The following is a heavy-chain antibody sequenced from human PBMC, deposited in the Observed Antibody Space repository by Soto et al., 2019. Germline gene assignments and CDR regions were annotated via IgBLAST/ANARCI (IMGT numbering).Heavy chain of an antibody. CDR1: GGSVSNFY. V-gene: IGHV4-4*07. J-gene: IGHJ5*02. D-gene: IGHD6-13*01. CDR3: ARSSHKESWFDP. CDR2: IYTSGST. Sequence: SETLSLTCTVSGGSVSNFYWNWIRQPAGKRLEWIGRIYTSGSTNYNPSLRSRVTMSIDTSRNQFSLKLNSVTAADTAVYYCARSSHKESWFDPWGQGTLVTVS.